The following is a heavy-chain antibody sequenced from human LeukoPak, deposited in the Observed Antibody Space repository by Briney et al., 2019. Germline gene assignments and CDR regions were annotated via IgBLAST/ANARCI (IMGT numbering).Heavy chain of an antibody. CDR1: SVSISNYY. J-gene: IGHJ4*02. V-gene: IGHV4-59*01. CDR2: IYSSGST. Sequence: SETLSLTCTVSSVSISNYYWSWVRQPPGKGLEWVGYIYSSGSTNYNPSLKSRVTISVDTSKNQFSLKLSSVTAADTAVYYCARAYCSSTSCYPHFDYWGQGTLVTVSS. CDR3: ARAYCSSTSCYPHFDY. D-gene: IGHD2-2*01.